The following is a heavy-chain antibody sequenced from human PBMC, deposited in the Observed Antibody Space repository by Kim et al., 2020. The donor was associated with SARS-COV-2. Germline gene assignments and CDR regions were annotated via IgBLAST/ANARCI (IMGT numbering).Heavy chain of an antibody. Sequence: GGSLRLSCAASGFTFSSHWMLWVRQAPGKGLVWVSRINSDGTSTTYADSVKGRFTISRDNAKNTLYLQMNSLRAEDTAVYYCARGGEVSRASGSYGDCWGQGTLVTVSS. D-gene: IGHD1-26*01. CDR2: INSDGTST. V-gene: IGHV3-74*01. CDR1: GFTFSSHW. J-gene: IGHJ4*02. CDR3: ARGGEVSRASGSYGDC.